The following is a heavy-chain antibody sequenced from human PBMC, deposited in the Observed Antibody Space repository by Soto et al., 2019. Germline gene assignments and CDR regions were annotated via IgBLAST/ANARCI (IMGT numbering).Heavy chain of an antibody. J-gene: IGHJ6*03. D-gene: IGHD3-3*01. V-gene: IGHV4-59*01. Sequence: QVQLQESGPGLVKPSETLSLTCTVSGGSISSYYWSWIRQPPGKGLEWIGYIYYSGSTNYNPSLKSRVTISVDTSKNQFSLKLSSVTAADTAVYYCARSGMDFWSGYRYYYYMDVWGKGTTVTVSS. CDR3: ARSGMDFWSGYRYYYYMDV. CDR1: GGSISSYY. CDR2: IYYSGST.